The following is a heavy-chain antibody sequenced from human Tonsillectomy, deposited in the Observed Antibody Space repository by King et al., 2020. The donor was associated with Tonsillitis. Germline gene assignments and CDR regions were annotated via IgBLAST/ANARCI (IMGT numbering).Heavy chain of an antibody. CDR3: ARALPTYSSGWSFCC. D-gene: IGHD6-19*01. J-gene: IGHJ4*02. CDR2: IDPNSGGT. V-gene: IGHV1-2*02. CDR1: GYTFTGYY. Sequence: VQLVESGAEVKKPGASVKVSCKASGYTFTGYYIHWVRQAPGQGLEWMGWIDPNSGGTDYAQSFQGRVTVTRDTSISTAYMELSSLRSDDTAVYYCARALPTYSSGWSFCCWGQGTLVTVSS.